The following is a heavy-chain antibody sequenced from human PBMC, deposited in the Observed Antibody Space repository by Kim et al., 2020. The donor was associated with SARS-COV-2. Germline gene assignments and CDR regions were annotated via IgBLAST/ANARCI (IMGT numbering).Heavy chain of an antibody. CDR2: ISAYNGNT. CDR1: GYTFTSYG. CDR3: ARESQQRYFDWLLRSPADLYFDY. D-gene: IGHD3-9*01. Sequence: ASVKVSCKASGYTFTSYGISWVRQAPGQGLEWMGWISAYNGNTNYAQKLQGRVTMTTDTSTSTAYMELRSLRSDDTAVYYCARESQQRYFDWLLRSPADLYFDYWGQGTLVTVSS. V-gene: IGHV1-18*01. J-gene: IGHJ4*02.